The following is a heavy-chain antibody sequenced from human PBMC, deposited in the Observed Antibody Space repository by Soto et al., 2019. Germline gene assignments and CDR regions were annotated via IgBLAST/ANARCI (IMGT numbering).Heavy chain of an antibody. V-gene: IGHV3-53*01. D-gene: IGHD1-1*01. J-gene: IGHJ3*01. CDR3: ATWHEREHAYDV. Sequence: DVQLVESGGGLIQTGESLRLSCAAFGLTISGKKYVAWVRQAPGKVLEWVSALYDVDGSFYADSVKGRFTTSSDSSKTTVYLQMNDLRPDDTAVYYCATWHEREHAYDVWGQGTTVTVSS. CDR2: LYDVDGS. CDR1: GLTISGKKY.